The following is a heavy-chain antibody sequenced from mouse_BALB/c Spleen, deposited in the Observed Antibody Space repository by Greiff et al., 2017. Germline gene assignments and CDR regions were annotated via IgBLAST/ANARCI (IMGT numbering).Heavy chain of an antibody. Sequence: EVQLQESGAELVKPGASVKLSCTASGFTITDTYMHWVKQRPEQGLEWIGRIDPADGNTKYDPKFQGKATITADTSSNTAYLQLSSLTSEDTAVYYGARGGYYEYAMDYWGQGTSVTVSS. D-gene: IGHD2-4*01. CDR3: ARGGYYEYAMDY. J-gene: IGHJ4*01. CDR2: IDPADGNT. CDR1: GFTITDTY. V-gene: IGHV14-3*02.